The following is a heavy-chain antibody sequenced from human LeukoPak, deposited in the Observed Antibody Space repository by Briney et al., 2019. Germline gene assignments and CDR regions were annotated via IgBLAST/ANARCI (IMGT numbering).Heavy chain of an antibody. CDR3: ATGFVVVVPAAPTSDY. Sequence: ASVKVSCKVSGYTLTELSMHWVRQAPGKGREWMGGFEPEDGETIDAQKFQGRVTMTEDTSTDTAYMELSSLRSEDTAVYYCATGFVVVVPAAPTSDYWGQGTLVTVSS. CDR2: FEPEDGET. V-gene: IGHV1-24*01. D-gene: IGHD2-2*01. J-gene: IGHJ4*02. CDR1: GYTLTELS.